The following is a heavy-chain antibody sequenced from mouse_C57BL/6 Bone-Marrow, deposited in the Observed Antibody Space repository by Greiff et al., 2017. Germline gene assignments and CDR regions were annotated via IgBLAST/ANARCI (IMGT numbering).Heavy chain of an antibody. V-gene: IGHV1-58*01. CDR2: IYMGNGYT. Sequence: VQLKESGAELVRPGSSVKMSCKTSGYTFTSYGINWVKQRPGQGLEWIGYIYMGNGYTEYNEKFKGKATLTSDTSSSTAYMQLSSLTSEDSAIYFCARSAAYYSNYDAMDYWGQGTSVTVSS. J-gene: IGHJ4*01. CDR3: ARSAAYYSNYDAMDY. D-gene: IGHD2-5*01. CDR1: GYTFTSYG.